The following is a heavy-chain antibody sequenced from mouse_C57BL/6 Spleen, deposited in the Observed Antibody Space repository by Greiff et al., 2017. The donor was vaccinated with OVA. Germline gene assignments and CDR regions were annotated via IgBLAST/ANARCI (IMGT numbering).Heavy chain of an antibody. Sequence: EVQLQESGPGLVKPSQSLSLPCSVTGYSITSGYYWNWIRQLPGNKLEWMGYISYDGSNNYNPSLKNRISITRDTSKNQFFLKLNSVTTEDTATYYCAREESYSYGSSYGAMDYWGQGTSVTVSS. D-gene: IGHD1-1*01. CDR1: GYSITSGYY. V-gene: IGHV3-6*01. CDR3: AREESYSYGSSYGAMDY. J-gene: IGHJ4*01. CDR2: ISYDGSN.